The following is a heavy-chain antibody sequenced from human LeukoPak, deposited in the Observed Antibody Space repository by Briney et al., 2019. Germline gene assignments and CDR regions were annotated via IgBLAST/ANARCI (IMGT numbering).Heavy chain of an antibody. V-gene: IGHV1-18*01. CDR1: GYTFTSYG. Sequence: ASVKVSCKASGYTFTSYGISWVRQAPGQGLEWIGWISAYNGNTNYAQKLQGRVTMTTDTSTSTAYMELRSLRSDDTAVYYCARDGSSSWYRQARDNWFDPWGQGTLVTVSS. CDR3: ARDGSSSWYRQARDNWFDP. D-gene: IGHD6-13*01. CDR2: ISAYNGNT. J-gene: IGHJ5*02.